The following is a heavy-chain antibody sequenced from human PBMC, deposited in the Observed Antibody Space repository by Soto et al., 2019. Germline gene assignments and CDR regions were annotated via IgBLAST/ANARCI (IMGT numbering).Heavy chain of an antibody. D-gene: IGHD6-19*01. V-gene: IGHV3-23*01. CDR1: GFTFSSYA. CDR3: ATLLPVAGRAFDS. J-gene: IGHJ3*02. Sequence: EVQVLESGGSLVQPGGSLRLSCAASGFTFSSYAMTWVRQAPGKGLEWVSGISGGGSEDYTDSVKGRFTISRDNSKNTRYLQMNGMREEDTAVYYCATLLPVAGRAFDSWGQGTMVTVSS. CDR2: ISGGGSE.